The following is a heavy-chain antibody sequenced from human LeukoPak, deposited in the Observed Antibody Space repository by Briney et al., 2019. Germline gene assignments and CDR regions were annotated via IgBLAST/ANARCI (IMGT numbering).Heavy chain of an antibody. D-gene: IGHD6-19*01. Sequence: GGSLRLSCAASGFTLSSNWMHWVRQAPGKGLVWVSRINSDGSSTSYADSVKGRFTISRDNAKNTLYLQMNSLRAEDTAVYYCASDDSSGWYYFDYWGQGTLVTVSS. CDR1: GFTLSSNW. CDR2: INSDGSST. CDR3: ASDDSSGWYYFDY. J-gene: IGHJ4*02. V-gene: IGHV3-74*01.